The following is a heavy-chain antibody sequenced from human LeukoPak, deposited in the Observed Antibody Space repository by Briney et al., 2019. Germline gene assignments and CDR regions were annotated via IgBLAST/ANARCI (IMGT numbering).Heavy chain of an antibody. Sequence: ASVKVSCKASGYTFTGYYIHWMRQAPGPGLEWMGVINPNDGSTTSAQNFQGRVTMTRDMSTSTVYMELSSLRSEDTAVYYCARGGRYSDWLFGYWGQGTLVTVS. J-gene: IGHJ4*02. CDR1: GYTFTGYY. CDR3: ARGGRYSDWLFGY. V-gene: IGHV1-46*01. D-gene: IGHD3-9*01. CDR2: INPNDGST.